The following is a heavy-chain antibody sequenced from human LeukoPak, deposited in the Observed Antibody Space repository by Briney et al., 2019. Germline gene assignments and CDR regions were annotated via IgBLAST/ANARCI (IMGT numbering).Heavy chain of an antibody. CDR3: ATDKLYGSGSYLDY. D-gene: IGHD3-10*01. V-gene: IGHV3-48*04. CDR2: ISSISTI. J-gene: IGHJ4*02. Sequence: GGSLRLSCAASGFTFNNYSMNWVRQAPGQGLAWVSYISSISTIKYADTVKGRFTISRDNAKNSLYLQMTSLRAEDTAVYYCATDKLYGSGSYLDYWGQGTLVTVSS. CDR1: GFTFNNYS.